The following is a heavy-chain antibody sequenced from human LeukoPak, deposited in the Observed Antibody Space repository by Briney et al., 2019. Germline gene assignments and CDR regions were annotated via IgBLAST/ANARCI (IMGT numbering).Heavy chain of an antibody. Sequence: GGSLRLSCAAFGFTFSTYWMHWVRHAPGKGLVWVSQINTDGNSTTYADSVKGRFTVSRDNAKNTLYLQMNSLRAEDTAVYYCARELASGDWGQGTLVTVSS. CDR3: ARELASGD. J-gene: IGHJ4*02. CDR2: INTDGNST. V-gene: IGHV3-74*01. CDR1: GFTFSTYW. D-gene: IGHD6-13*01.